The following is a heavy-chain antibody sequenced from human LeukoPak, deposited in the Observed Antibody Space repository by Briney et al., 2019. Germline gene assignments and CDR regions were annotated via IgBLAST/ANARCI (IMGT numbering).Heavy chain of an antibody. CDR3: AKDQVAAAVKYYYGMDV. D-gene: IGHD6-13*01. V-gene: IGHV3-30*18. CDR1: GFTFRSYG. J-gene: IGHJ6*02. Sequence: GGSLRLSCAASGFTFRSYGMHWVRQAPGKGLEWVAVISYDGSNKYYAGSVKGRFTISRDNSKNTLYLQMNSLGAEDTAVYYCAKDQVAAAVKYYYGMDVWGQGTTVTVSS. CDR2: ISYDGSNK.